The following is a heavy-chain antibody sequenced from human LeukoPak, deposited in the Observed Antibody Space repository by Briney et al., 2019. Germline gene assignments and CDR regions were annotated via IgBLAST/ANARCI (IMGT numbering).Heavy chain of an antibody. CDR2: IYYSGST. J-gene: IGHJ4*02. V-gene: IGHV4-59*12. CDR1: GGSISSYY. D-gene: IGHD2-2*01. Sequence: SETLSLTCTVSGGSISSYYWSWIRQPPGKGLEWIGYIYYSGSTNYNPSLKSRVTISVDTSKNQFSLKLSSVTPEDTAVYYCARSTIKSFDYWGQGTLVTVSS. CDR3: ARSTIKSFDY.